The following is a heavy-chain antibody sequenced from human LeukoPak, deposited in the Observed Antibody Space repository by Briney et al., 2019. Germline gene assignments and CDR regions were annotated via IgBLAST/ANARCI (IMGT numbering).Heavy chain of an antibody. CDR1: GYTFTDYY. V-gene: IGHV1-2*02. D-gene: IGHD6-13*01. CDR2: INPNSGGA. J-gene: IGHJ5*02. CDR3: ARGVGSSWFDP. Sequence: ASVKVSCKASGYTFTDYYLHWVRQAPGQGLEWMGWINPNSGGANFALNFQGRVTMTRVTSISTAYMELSRLTSDDTAVYYCARGVGSSWFDPWGQGTLVTVS.